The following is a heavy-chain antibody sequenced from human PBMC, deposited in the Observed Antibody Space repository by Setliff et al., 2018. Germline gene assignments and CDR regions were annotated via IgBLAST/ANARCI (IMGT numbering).Heavy chain of an antibody. CDR3: ARLSWNGLRYYGLDV. V-gene: IGHV4-59*01. J-gene: IGHJ6*02. Sequence: LSLTCNVSGVSISSYYWSWIRQPPGKGLESIGYIQKSGSTNYNPSLMSRVSISVDTSKYQFSLKLRSVTAADTAVYYCARLSWNGLRYYGLDVWGQGTTVTVSS. D-gene: IGHD3-3*01. CDR1: GVSISSYY. CDR2: IQKSGST.